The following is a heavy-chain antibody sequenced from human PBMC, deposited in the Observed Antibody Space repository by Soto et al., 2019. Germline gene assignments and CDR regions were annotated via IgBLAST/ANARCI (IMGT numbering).Heavy chain of an antibody. CDR3: ARALYLGWFDP. V-gene: IGHV1-46*01. CDR2: INPSGGST. D-gene: IGHD2-21*01. Sequence: ASVKVSCKASGYTFTSYYMHWVRQAPGQGLEWMGLINPSGGSTSYAQKFQGRVTMTRDTSTSTVYMELSSLRSEDTAVYYCARALYLGWFDPWGQGTLVTVSS. J-gene: IGHJ5*02. CDR1: GYTFTSYY.